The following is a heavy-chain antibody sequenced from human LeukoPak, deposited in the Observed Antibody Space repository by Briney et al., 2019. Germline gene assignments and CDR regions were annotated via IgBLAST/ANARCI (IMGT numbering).Heavy chain of an antibody. CDR2: IWYGGSNK. J-gene: IGHJ3*02. Sequence: GRSLRLSCAASGFTFSSYGMHWVRQAPGKGLEWVAVIWYGGSNKYYADSVKGRFTISRDNSKNTLYLQMNSLRAEDTAVYYCAKSSRGAARDAFDIWDQGTMVTVSS. CDR3: AKSSRGAARDAFDI. CDR1: GFTFSSYG. D-gene: IGHD6-6*01. V-gene: IGHV3-33*08.